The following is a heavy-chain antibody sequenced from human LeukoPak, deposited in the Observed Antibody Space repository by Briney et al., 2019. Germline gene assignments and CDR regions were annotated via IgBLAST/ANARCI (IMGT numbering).Heavy chain of an antibody. D-gene: IGHD3-16*01. CDR3: ARQLITFGGVPSSPYRSAY. V-gene: IGHV4-39*01. CDR2: IYYSGST. J-gene: IGHJ4*02. Sequence: SETLSLTCTVSGGSISSSSYYWGWIRQPPGKGLEWIGSIYYSGSTYSNPSLQSRVTISVDTSKNQFSLKLTSVTAADTAVYFCARQLITFGGVPSSPYRSAYWGQGTLVTVSS. CDR1: GGSISSSSYY.